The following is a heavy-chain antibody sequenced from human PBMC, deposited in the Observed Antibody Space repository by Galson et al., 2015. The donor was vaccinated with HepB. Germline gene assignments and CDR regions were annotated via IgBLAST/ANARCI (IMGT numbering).Heavy chain of an antibody. CDR3: ALSYCGGDCFSRPSDAFDI. Sequence: QSGAEVKKPGESLKISCKGVGYSFTRYWIGWVRQMPGKGLEWMGIIYPGDSDTRYSPSFQGQVTISADKSISTAYLQWSSLKASDTAMYYCALSYCGGDCFSRPSDAFDIWGQGTMITVSS. J-gene: IGHJ3*02. D-gene: IGHD2-21*01. CDR1: GYSFTRYW. CDR2: IYPGDSDT. V-gene: IGHV5-51*03.